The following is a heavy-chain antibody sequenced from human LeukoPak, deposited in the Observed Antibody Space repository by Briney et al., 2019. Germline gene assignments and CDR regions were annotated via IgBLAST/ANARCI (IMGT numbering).Heavy chain of an antibody. D-gene: IGHD4-17*01. V-gene: IGHV3-66*01. CDR1: GFTVSSNY. Sequence: PGGSLRLSCAASGFTVSSNYMSWVRQAPGKGLEWVSVIYSGGSTYYADSVKGRFTISRDNANNSLYLQLNSLRVEDTAVYYCASSYGVNYYFDYWGQGTLVTVSS. J-gene: IGHJ4*02. CDR3: ASSYGVNYYFDY. CDR2: IYSGGST.